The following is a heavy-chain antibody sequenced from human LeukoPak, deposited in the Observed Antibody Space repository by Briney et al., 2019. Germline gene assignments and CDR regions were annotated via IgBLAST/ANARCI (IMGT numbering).Heavy chain of an antibody. V-gene: IGHV5-51*01. CDR1: GYSFTSYW. J-gene: IGHJ3*02. D-gene: IGHD4-17*01. CDR3: ARTIFPDYGDYGLDAFDI. CDR2: IYPGDSDT. Sequence: GESLKISCKGSGYSFTSYWIGWVRQMPGKGLEWMGIIYPGDSDTRYSPSFQGQVIISADKSISTAYLQWSSLKASDTAMYYCARTIFPDYGDYGLDAFDIWGQGTMVTVSS.